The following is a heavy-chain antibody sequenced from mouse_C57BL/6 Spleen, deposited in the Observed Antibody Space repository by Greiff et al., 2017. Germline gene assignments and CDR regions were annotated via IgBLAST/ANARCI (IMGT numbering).Heavy chain of an antibody. J-gene: IGHJ4*01. V-gene: IGHV1-80*01. Sequence: QVQLQQSGAELVKPGASVKISCKASGYAFSSYWMNWVKQRPGKGLEWIGQIYPGDGDTNYNGKFKGKATLTADKSSSTAYMQLSSLTSEDSAVYFCARAFSSYNYYAMDYWGQGTSVTVSS. CDR1: GYAFSSYW. CDR2: IYPGDGDT. D-gene: IGHD1-1*01. CDR3: ARAFSSYNYYAMDY.